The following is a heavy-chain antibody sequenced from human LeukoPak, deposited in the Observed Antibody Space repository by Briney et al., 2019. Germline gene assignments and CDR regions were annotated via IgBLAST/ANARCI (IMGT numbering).Heavy chain of an antibody. Sequence: GGSLRLSCAASGFTFSGYGMHWVRQAPGKGLEWVAVISYDGHNEYYADSVKGRFTISRDNSKNTLYLQMNSLRAEDTAVYYCARDLAGATFKGFDYWGQGTLVTVSS. CDR1: GFTFSGYG. CDR3: ARDLAGATFKGFDY. V-gene: IGHV3-30*03. D-gene: IGHD1-26*01. J-gene: IGHJ4*02. CDR2: ISYDGHNE.